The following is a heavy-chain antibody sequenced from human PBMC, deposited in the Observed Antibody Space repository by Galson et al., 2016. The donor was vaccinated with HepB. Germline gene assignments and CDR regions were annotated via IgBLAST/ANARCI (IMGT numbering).Heavy chain of an antibody. J-gene: IGHJ6*02. CDR3: ARDANWNKIYYYYVMDV. V-gene: IGHV3-33*01. CDR2: LWSDGTTK. Sequence: SLRLSCAASGFTFSTYGMHWVRQAPGKGLEWVAILWSDGTTKYYADSVKGRFTISRDNSQNTLYLQMDSLRAEDTAVYYCARDANWNKIYYYYVMDVWGQGTTVTVSS. D-gene: IGHD1/OR15-1a*01. CDR1: GFTFSTYG.